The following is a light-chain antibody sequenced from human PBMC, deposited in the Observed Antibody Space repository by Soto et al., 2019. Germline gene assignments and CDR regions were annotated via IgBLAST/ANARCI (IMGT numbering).Light chain of an antibody. J-gene: IGLJ1*01. CDR1: SSDIGGSNY. CDR2: GVS. Sequence: QSALTQPASVSGSPGQSITISCAGTSSDIGGSNYVSWYQQHPGKAPKLMIYGVSNRPSGVSNRFSGSKSGNTASLTISGHQAEDEADYFCYSSRSSSSTFYGFGTGGKRTVL. CDR3: YSSRSSSSTFYG. V-gene: IGLV2-14*03.